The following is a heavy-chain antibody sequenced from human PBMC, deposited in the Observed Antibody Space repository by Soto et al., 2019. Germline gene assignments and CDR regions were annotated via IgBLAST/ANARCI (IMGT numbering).Heavy chain of an antibody. J-gene: IGHJ4*02. CDR1: GFTFSSYA. CDR2: ISGSGGST. V-gene: IGHV3-23*01. CDR3: AKDTPLGIPVARTGDY. D-gene: IGHD6-19*01. Sequence: EVQLLESGGGLVQPGGSLRLSCAASGFTFSSYAMSWVRQAPGKGLEWVSAISGSGGSTYYADSVKGRFTISRDNSKNTLYLQMNSLRADDTAVYYCAKDTPLGIPVARTGDYLGQGTLVTVSS.